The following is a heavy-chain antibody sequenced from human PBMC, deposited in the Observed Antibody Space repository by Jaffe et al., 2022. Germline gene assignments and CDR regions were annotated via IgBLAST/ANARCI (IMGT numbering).Heavy chain of an antibody. D-gene: IGHD2-15*01. CDR3: ARYPGREYCSGGSCYPYYYYYYMDV. CDR1: GYTFTGYY. Sequence: QVQLVQSGAEVKKPGASVKVSCKASGYTFTGYYMHWVRQAPGQGLEWMGRINPNSGGTNYAQKFQGRVTMTRDTSISTAYMELSRLRSDDTAVYYCARYPGREYCSGGSCYPYYYYYYMDVWGKGTTVTVSS. V-gene: IGHV1-2*06. J-gene: IGHJ6*03. CDR2: INPNSGGT.